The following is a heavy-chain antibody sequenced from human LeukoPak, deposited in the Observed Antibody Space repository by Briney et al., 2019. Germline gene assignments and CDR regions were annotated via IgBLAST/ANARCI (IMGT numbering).Heavy chain of an antibody. CDR3: ARGRSSMVRGYYYYYMAV. J-gene: IGHJ6*03. Sequence: PSETLSLTCTVSGGSINGYYWSWIRQPPGKGLKWIGYIYYSGSTNYNPSLKSRVTIAVDSSKNPFSLKMSFVSAAATAVYYCARGRSSMVRGYYYYYMAVWGKGTTLTISS. V-gene: IGHV4-59*01. D-gene: IGHD3-10*01. CDR2: IYYSGST. CDR1: GGSINGYY.